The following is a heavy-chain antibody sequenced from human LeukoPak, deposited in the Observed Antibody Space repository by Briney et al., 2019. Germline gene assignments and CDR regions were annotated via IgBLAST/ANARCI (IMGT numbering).Heavy chain of an antibody. CDR1: GFTFSSYG. Sequence: GGSLRLSCAASGFTFSSYGMHWVRQAPGKGLEWVAVISYDGSNKYYADSVKGRFTISRDNSEDTLYLQMNSLRAEDTAVYYCAKGKGAFDIWGQGTTVTVSS. V-gene: IGHV3-30*18. CDR3: AKGKGAFDI. CDR2: ISYDGSNK. J-gene: IGHJ3*02.